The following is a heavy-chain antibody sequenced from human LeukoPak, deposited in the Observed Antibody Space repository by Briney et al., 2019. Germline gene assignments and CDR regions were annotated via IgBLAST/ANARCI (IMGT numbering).Heavy chain of an antibody. J-gene: IGHJ6*02. CDR3: ARDFQQQGYYYGMDV. V-gene: IGHV3-53*01. Sequence: GGSLRLSCAASGFTVSSNYMSWVRQAPGKGLEWVSVIYSGGSTYYADSVKGRFTISRDNSKNTLYLQMNSLRAEDTAVYYCARDFQQQGYYYGMDVWGQGTTVTASS. CDR2: IYSGGST. D-gene: IGHD6-13*01. CDR1: GFTVSSNY.